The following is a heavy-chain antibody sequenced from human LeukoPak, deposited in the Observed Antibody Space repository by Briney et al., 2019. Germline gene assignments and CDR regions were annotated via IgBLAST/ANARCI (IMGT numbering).Heavy chain of an antibody. J-gene: IGHJ6*03. D-gene: IGHD3-10*01. V-gene: IGHV4-39*07. CDR3: ARDAIEGFGEIDYYYYYMDV. Sequence: KTSETLSLTCTVSGGSISSSSYYWGWIRQPPGKGLEWIGSIYHSGSTYYNPSLKSRVTISVDTSKNQFSLKLSSVTAADTAVYYCARDAIEGFGEIDYYYYYMDVWGKGTTVTISS. CDR2: IYHSGST. CDR1: GGSISSSSYY.